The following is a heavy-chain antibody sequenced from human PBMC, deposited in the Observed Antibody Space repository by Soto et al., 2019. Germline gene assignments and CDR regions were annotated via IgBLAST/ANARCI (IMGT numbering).Heavy chain of an antibody. V-gene: IGHV3-48*02. J-gene: IGHJ6*02. Sequence: EVQLVESGGGLVQPGGSLRLSCAASGFTFSSYSMNWVRQAPGKGLEWVSYISSSSSTIYYADSVKGRFTISRDNAKNLLYLQMNSLRDEDTAVYYCARSDNIVVVPAAIFHRRHYYYYGMDVWGQGTTVTVSS. CDR3: ARSDNIVVVPAAIFHRRHYYYYGMDV. CDR1: GFTFSSYS. CDR2: ISSSSSTI. D-gene: IGHD2-2*01.